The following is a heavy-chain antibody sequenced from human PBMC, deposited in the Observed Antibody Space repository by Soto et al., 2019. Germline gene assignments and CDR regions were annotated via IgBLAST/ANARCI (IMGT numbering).Heavy chain of an antibody. CDR2: ISSSGSTI. Sequence: RQAPGKGLEWVSYISSSGSTIYYADSVKGRFTISRDNAKNSLYLQMNSLRAEDTAVYYCARETYNWNYVFDYWGQGTLVTVSS. V-gene: IGHV3-11*01. D-gene: IGHD1-7*01. J-gene: IGHJ4*02. CDR3: ARETYNWNYVFDY.